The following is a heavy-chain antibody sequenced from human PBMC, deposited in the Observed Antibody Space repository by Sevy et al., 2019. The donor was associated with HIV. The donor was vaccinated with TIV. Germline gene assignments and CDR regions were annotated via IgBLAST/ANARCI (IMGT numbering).Heavy chain of an antibody. V-gene: IGHV4-34*01. Sequence: SETLSLTCAVYGGSFSGYYWSWIRQPPGKGLEWIGEINHSGSTNYNPSLKSRVTISVDTSKNQFSLKLGSVTAADTAVYYCATRPYVWGSYRFWGQGTLVTVSS. CDR1: GGSFSGYY. CDR2: INHSGST. D-gene: IGHD3-16*02. CDR3: ATRPYVWGSYRF. J-gene: IGHJ4*02.